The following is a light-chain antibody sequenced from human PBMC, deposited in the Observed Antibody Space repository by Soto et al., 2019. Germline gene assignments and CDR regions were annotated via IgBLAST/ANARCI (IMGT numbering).Light chain of an antibody. CDR1: QSVSSSY. CDR3: QQYGSSPPVT. V-gene: IGKV3-20*01. J-gene: IGKJ1*01. Sequence: EIVLTQSPGTLSLAPGEGATLSCRASQSVSSSYLAWYQQKPGQAPRLLIYGASSRATGIPDRFSGSGSGTDFTLTISRLEPEDFAVYYCQQYGSSPPVTFGQGTKVDI. CDR2: GAS.